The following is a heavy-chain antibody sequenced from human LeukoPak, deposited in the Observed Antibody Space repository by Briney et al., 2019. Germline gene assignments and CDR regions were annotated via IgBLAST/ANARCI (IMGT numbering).Heavy chain of an antibody. CDR1: GFSFSNFW. Sequence: RTGGSLRLTCAASGFSFSNFWMSWVRQAPGKGLEWVANIKPDGSATNYVDSVKGRFTISRDNAKNSLDLQMNSLRAEDTAVYNCARGGGSSSWGQGTLVTVSS. D-gene: IGHD6-6*01. CDR2: IKPDGSAT. CDR3: ARGGGSSS. V-gene: IGHV3-7*01. J-gene: IGHJ5*02.